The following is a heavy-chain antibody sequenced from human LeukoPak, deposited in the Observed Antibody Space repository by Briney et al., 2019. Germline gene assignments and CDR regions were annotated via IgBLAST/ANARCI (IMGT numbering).Heavy chain of an antibody. Sequence: PSETLSLTCAVYGGSFSGYYWSWIRQPPGKGLEWIGEINHSGSTNYNPSLKSRVTISVDTSKNQFSLKLSSVTAADTAVYYCARVRPYGGHCSGGSCYRRYYFDYWGQGTLVTVSS. J-gene: IGHJ4*02. CDR1: GGSFSGYY. CDR2: INHSGST. D-gene: IGHD2-15*01. V-gene: IGHV4-34*01. CDR3: ARVRPYGGHCSGGSCYRRYYFDY.